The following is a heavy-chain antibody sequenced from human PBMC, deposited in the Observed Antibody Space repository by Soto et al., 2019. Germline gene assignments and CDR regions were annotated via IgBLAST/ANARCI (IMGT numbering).Heavy chain of an antibody. CDR2: ITPSSGST. J-gene: IGHJ5*02. CDR1: GYTFNNYF. CDR3: ARDLVPIWNYVGLAPGAQHWFDP. Sequence: QVQLVQSGAEVRKPGASVKVSCKASGYTFNNYFMHWVRQAPAQGLEWMGVITPSSGSTTYAQRFQGRLTMTRDTSTSTVYKELRSLRSEDTAVYFCARDLVPIWNYVGLAPGAQHWFDPWGQGTLVTVSS. V-gene: IGHV1-46*02. D-gene: IGHD1-7*01.